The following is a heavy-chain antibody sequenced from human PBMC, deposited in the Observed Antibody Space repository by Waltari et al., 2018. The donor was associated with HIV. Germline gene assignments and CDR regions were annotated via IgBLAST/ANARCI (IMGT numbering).Heavy chain of an antibody. CDR1: GFIFNTYS. CDR3: ARDSRGSTWSLNWFDP. V-gene: IGHV3-21*02. D-gene: IGHD6-6*01. J-gene: IGHJ5*02. CDR2: IRRSGNFK. Sequence: EVQLVESGGGPVKPGESLRLSCVTSGFIFNTYSMNWVRQAPGKGRGWVSSIRRSGNFKHYADSGKGRFTISRDNAENSRYLQMNGLGAEDTAIYYCARDSRGSTWSLNWFDPWGQGTLVTVSS.